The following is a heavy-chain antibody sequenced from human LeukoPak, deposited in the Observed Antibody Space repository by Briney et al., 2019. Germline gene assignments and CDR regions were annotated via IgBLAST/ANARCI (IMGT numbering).Heavy chain of an antibody. CDR1: GGSISSYC. CDR2: IHYSGST. V-gene: IGHV4-59*08. Sequence: SETLSLTCTVSGGSISSYCWSWIRQPPGKGLEWIGYIHYSGSTNYNPSLKSRVTISVDTSKNQFSLKLNSVTAADTAVYHCARHDHRGGAFDIWGQGTMVTVSS. J-gene: IGHJ3*02. D-gene: IGHD1-14*01. CDR3: ARHDHRGGAFDI.